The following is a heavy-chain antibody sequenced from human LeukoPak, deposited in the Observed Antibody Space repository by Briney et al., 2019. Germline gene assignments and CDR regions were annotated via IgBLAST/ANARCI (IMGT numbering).Heavy chain of an antibody. CDR3: AKHSGDYYYYYGMDV. Sequence: PGGSLRLSCVASGFTFSSHAMSWVRQAPGKGLQWVSGISGSGDNTYYAYAASVKGRFTISRDNSRNTLYLQMNSLRAEDTAVYYCAKHSGDYYYYYGMDVWGQGTTVTVSS. CDR1: GFTFSSHA. V-gene: IGHV3-23*01. CDR2: ISGSGDNT. D-gene: IGHD2-21*01. J-gene: IGHJ6*02.